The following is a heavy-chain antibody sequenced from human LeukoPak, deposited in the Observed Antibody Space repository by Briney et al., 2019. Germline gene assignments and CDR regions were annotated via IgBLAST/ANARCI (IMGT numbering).Heavy chain of an antibody. Sequence: AGSLRLSCSASGFTFSSYGLHWVRKTPGKGLEYVSGISDNGRRTYYADPVKGRFTISRDNSRKTLYLQMSSLRAEDTAVYYCAKGIWFGELLPFDYWGQGTLVTVSS. V-gene: IGHV3-64D*06. J-gene: IGHJ4*02. D-gene: IGHD3-10*01. CDR2: ISDNGRRT. CDR1: GFTFSSYG. CDR3: AKGIWFGELLPFDY.